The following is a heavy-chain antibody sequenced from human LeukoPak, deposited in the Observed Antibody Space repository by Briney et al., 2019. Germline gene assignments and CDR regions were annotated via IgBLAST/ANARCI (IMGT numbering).Heavy chain of an antibody. V-gene: IGHV1-2*02. CDR2: INPNSGGT. CDR1: GYTFTGYY. Sequence: GASVKVSCKASGYTFTGYYMHWVRQAPGQGLEWMGWINPNSGGTNYAQKFQGRVTISVDTSKNQFSLKLSSVTAADTAVYYCARGRAFDIWGQGTMVTVSS. CDR3: ARGRAFDI. J-gene: IGHJ3*02.